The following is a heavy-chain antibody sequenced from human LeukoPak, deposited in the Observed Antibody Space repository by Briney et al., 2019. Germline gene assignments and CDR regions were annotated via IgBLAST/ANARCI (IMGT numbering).Heavy chain of an antibody. J-gene: IGHJ4*02. D-gene: IGHD5-12*01. CDR1: GYTFTSYD. V-gene: IGHV1-8*01. CDR2: MNPNSSNT. Sequence: ASVKVSCNASGYTFTSYDVNWLRQATGQGPDFMGLMNPNSSNTGYAQKFQGRVTITRNNSITTTYQELSNLSSEDTDICYVGIRDRVYIVATLGERGKKGLDYWGQGTLVTVSS. CDR3: GIRDRVYIVATLGERGKKGLDY.